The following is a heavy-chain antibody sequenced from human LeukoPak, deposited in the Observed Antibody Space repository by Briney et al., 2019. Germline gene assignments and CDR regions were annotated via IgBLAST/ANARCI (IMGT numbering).Heavy chain of an antibody. V-gene: IGHV1-2*02. J-gene: IGHJ4*02. CDR3: ARDRYLVSLAAAALFDY. CDR2: INPNSGGT. D-gene: IGHD6-25*01. Sequence: ASVKVSCKASGGTFSSYAISWVRQAPGQGLEWMGWINPNSGGTNYAQKFQGRVTMTRDTSISTAYMELSRLRSDDTAVYYCARDRYLVSLAAAALFDYWGQGTLVTVSS. CDR1: GGTFSSYA.